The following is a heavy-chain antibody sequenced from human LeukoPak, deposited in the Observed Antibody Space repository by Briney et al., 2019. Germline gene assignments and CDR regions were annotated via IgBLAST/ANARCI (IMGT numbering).Heavy chain of an antibody. J-gene: IGHJ6*03. CDR1: GFSLSGYW. CDR3: ARGVAGDYIMSEYYFFYMDV. Sequence: GGSLRLSCEVSGFSLSGYWMSWVRQTPGKGLEWVANIIQDGSDKYYMDSVKGRFTISRDNAKNSLYLQMNSLKAEDTAVYYCARGVAGDYIMSEYYFFYMDVWGKGTTVTVSS. CDR2: IIQDGSDK. D-gene: IGHD6-19*01. V-gene: IGHV3-7*01.